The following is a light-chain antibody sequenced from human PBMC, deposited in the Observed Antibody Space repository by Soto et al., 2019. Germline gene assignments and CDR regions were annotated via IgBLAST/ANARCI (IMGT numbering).Light chain of an antibody. Sequence: QSVLTQPASVSGSPGQSITISCTGTSSDVGRYNYVSWYQQYPGKAPKLMIYDVSNRPSGVSNRFSGSKSGNTASLTISGLQAEDEAHYYCSSYTTSTTGVFGGGTKLTVL. CDR2: DVS. CDR3: SSYTTSTTGV. CDR1: SSDVGRYNY. J-gene: IGLJ3*02. V-gene: IGLV2-14*01.